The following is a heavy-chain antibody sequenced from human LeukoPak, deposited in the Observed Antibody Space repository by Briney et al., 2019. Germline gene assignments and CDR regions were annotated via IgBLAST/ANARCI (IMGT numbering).Heavy chain of an antibody. CDR3: ARDSGNERLGVYFDY. V-gene: IGHV4-4*07. CDR1: GGSISTCY. J-gene: IGHJ4*02. CDR2: IYTTGTT. D-gene: IGHD7-27*01. Sequence: PSETLSLTCTVSGGSISTCYWNWIRQPAGKGLEWIGRIYTTGTTNYNPSLKGRLTMSVDTSKNQFSLKLSSVTAADTAVYYCARDSGNERLGVYFDYWGQGTLVTVSS.